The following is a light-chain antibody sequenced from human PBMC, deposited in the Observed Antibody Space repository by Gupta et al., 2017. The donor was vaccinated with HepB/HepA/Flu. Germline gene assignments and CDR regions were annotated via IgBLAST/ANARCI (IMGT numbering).Light chain of an antibody. V-gene: IGKV1-9*01. CDR3: QHCNTYPIT. CDR2: SAS. Sequence: DIQLTQSPSFLSASVGDRVTITFRASQDINSHLIWYQQKPGKAPKLLIYSASTVQSGVPSRFSGSGSGKECTLTSSSLQPEDFATYYCQHCNTYPITFGPGTRLDIK. J-gene: IGKJ5*01. CDR1: QDINSH.